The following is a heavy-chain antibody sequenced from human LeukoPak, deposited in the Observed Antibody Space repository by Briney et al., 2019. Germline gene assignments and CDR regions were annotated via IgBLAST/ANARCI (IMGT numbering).Heavy chain of an antibody. CDR2: IYSGGSA. Sequence: PGGSLRLSCAASGLTVSINYMSWVRQAPGKGLEWVSVIYSGGSAYYADSLKGRFTISRDNSKNTLYLQMNSLRAEDTAVYYSARVIQSLLLKGYFDYWGQGTLVTVSS. CDR1: GLTVSINY. CDR3: ARVIQSLLLKGYFDY. D-gene: IGHD2-15*01. J-gene: IGHJ4*02. V-gene: IGHV3-53*01.